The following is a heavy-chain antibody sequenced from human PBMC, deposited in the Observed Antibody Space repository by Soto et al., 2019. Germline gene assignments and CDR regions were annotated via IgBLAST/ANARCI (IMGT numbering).Heavy chain of an antibody. V-gene: IGHV3-13*01. D-gene: IGHD4-17*01. J-gene: IGHJ4*02. Sequence: EVQLVESGGGLVQPGGSLRLSCAASGFIFSTHDMHWVRQATGKGLEWVSAFGSAGDTYYPGSVKGRFTISRENAKNSVYLQMNSLRAEDTAVFYCARCVHGDPSYWGQGTLVTVSS. CDR3: ARCVHGDPSY. CDR1: GFIFSTHD. CDR2: FGSAGDT.